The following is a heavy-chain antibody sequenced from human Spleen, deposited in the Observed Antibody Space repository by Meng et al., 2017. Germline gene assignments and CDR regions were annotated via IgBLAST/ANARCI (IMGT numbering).Heavy chain of an antibody. Sequence: GGSLRLSCAASGFTFDDYGMSWVRQAPGKGLEWVSGINWNGGSTGYADSVKGRFTISRDNAKNSLYLQMNSLRAEDTAVYYCAWPSGYSSGWGADAFDIWGQGTMVTVSS. CDR1: GFTFDDYG. D-gene: IGHD6-19*01. J-gene: IGHJ3*02. V-gene: IGHV3-20*04. CDR2: INWNGGST. CDR3: AWPSGYSSGWGADAFDI.